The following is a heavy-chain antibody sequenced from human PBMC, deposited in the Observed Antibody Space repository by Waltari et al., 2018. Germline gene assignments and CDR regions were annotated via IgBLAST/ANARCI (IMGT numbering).Heavy chain of an antibody. J-gene: IGHJ4*02. V-gene: IGHV1-69*10. D-gene: IGHD6-6*01. CDR3: ATAGGSSSALFDY. CDR2: IIPILGIA. Sequence: QVQLVQSGAEVKKPGSSVKVSCKASGGTFSSYAISWVRQAPGQGLEWMGGIIPILGIANYAQKFQGRVTSTADKSTSTAYMELSSLRSEDTAVYYCATAGGSSSALFDYWGQGTLVTVSS. CDR1: GGTFSSYA.